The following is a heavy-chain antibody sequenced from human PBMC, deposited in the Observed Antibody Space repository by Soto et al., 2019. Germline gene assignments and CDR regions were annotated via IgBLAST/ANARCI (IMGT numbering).Heavy chain of an antibody. CDR3: AVDSSGSPGYYYYGMDV. V-gene: IGHV1-69*01. CDR1: GGTFSSYA. CDR2: IIPIFGTA. J-gene: IGHJ6*02. Sequence: QVQLVQSGAEVKKPGSSVKVSCKASGGTFSSYAISRVRQAPGQGLEWMGGIIPIFGTANYAQKFQGRVTITADESTSTAYMELSSLRSEDTAVYYCAVDSSGSPGYYYYGMDVWGQGTTVTVSS. D-gene: IGHD3-22*01.